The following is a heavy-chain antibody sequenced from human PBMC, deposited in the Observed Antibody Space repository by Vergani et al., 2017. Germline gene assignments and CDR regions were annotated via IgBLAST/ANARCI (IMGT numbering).Heavy chain of an antibody. CDR1: GESFSGHY. CDR3: AVRPRVNMVRGEILTKRTCDY. CDR2: INDNGYT. J-gene: IGHJ4*02. Sequence: QVHLQQWGTGLLKPSETLSLTCEVQGESFSGHYWSWIRQPPGKGLEWIGEINDNGYTNYNTLFESRVIVSADTAKNQFSLKLMSVTAADTAMYFCAVRPRVNMVRGEILTKRTCDYWSPGTLVTVSS. D-gene: IGHD3-10*01. V-gene: IGHV4-34*01.